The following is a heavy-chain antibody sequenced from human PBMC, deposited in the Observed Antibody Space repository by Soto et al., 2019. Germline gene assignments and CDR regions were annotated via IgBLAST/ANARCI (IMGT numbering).Heavy chain of an antibody. CDR1: GYKFTTYF. CDR3: VRGYCTTTPCSGDFQH. Sequence: QVQLVQSGAEVKKPGASVKVACKASGYKFTTYFIHWVRQAPGQGLEWMGMIHPSGDTGYSQKFRGRVTMPIDTSTTTAYMELRNLTSEDTAIYFSVRGYCTTTPCSGDFQHWGQGTLGTVSS. D-gene: IGHD2-8*01. V-gene: IGHV1-46*01. J-gene: IGHJ1*01. CDR2: IHPSGDT.